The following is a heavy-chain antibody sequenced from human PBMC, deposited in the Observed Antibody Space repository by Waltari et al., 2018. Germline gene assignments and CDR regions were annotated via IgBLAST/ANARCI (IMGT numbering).Heavy chain of an antibody. V-gene: IGHV4-59*01. J-gene: IGHJ3*02. D-gene: IGHD3-10*01. Sequence: QVQLQESGPGLVKPSETLSLTCTVSGLSIGSFYWSWIRQSPGKKLEWIGSVSYSATTDYNPSLRSRVAISVDSSKSQVSLRLSSVTTADSAMYYCVRGGSTSDSCNIWGQGTRVTVSS. CDR1: GLSIGSFY. CDR3: VRGGSTSDSCNI. CDR2: VSYSATT.